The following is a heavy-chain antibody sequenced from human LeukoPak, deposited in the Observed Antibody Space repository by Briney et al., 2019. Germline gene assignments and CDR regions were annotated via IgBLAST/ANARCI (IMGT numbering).Heavy chain of an antibody. V-gene: IGHV3-30-3*01. J-gene: IGHJ4*02. Sequence: PGGSLRLSCAASGFTFSSYAMHWVRQAPGKGLEWVAVISYDGSNKYYADSVKGRFTISRDNSKKTLYLQINSLRAEDTAVYYCAKGSGFLGGYYFDYWGQGTLVTVST. D-gene: IGHD3-9*01. CDR2: ISYDGSNK. CDR1: GFTFSSYA. CDR3: AKGSGFLGGYYFDY.